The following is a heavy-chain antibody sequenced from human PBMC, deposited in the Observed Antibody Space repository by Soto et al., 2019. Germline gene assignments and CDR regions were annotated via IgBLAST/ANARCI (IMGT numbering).Heavy chain of an antibody. CDR3: ARDWRVRTPYYGSGRVDY. V-gene: IGHV3-33*01. D-gene: IGHD3-10*01. CDR1: GFTFSSYG. CDR2: IWYDGSNK. Sequence: QVQLVESGGGVVQPGRSLRFSCAASGFTFSSYGMHWVRQAPGKGLEWVAVIWYDGSNKYYADSVKGRFTISRDNSKNTLYLQMNSLRAEDTAVYYCARDWRVRTPYYGSGRVDYWGQGTLVTVSS. J-gene: IGHJ4*02.